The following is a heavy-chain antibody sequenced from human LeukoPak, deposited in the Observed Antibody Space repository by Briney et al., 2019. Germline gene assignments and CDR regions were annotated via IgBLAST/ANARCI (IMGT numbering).Heavy chain of an antibody. CDR2: ISYDGSNK. V-gene: IGHV3-30*18. CDR1: GFTFSSYG. J-gene: IGHJ4*02. Sequence: PGGSLRLSCAASGFTFSSYGMHWVRQAPGKGLEWVAVISYDGSNKYYADSVKGRFTISRDNSKNTLYLQMNSLRAEGTAVYYCAKNPYRGSTPPTYFDYWGQGTLVTVSS. D-gene: IGHD2-21*01. CDR3: AKNPYRGSTPPTYFDY.